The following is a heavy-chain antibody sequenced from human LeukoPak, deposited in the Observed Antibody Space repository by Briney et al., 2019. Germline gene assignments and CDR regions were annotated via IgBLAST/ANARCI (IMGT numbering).Heavy chain of an antibody. J-gene: IGHJ5*02. CDR3: ASGSSSGLLGWFDP. Sequence: PSETLSLTCTVPGGSISSSNYYWGWIRQAPGKGLGWIGSIYDSGSTYYNHSFKGRVTIYVDTTKNQFSLKLNSVTAADTAMYYCASGSSSGLLGWFDPWGQGTLVTVSS. V-gene: IGHV4-39*01. CDR1: GGSISSSNYY. D-gene: IGHD6-13*01. CDR2: IYDSGST.